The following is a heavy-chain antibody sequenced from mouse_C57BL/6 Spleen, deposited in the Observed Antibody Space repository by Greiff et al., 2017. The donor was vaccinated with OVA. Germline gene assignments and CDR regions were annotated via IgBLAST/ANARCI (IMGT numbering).Heavy chain of an antibody. D-gene: IGHD1-1*01. CDR1: GFTFSDYG. Sequence: EVMLVESGGGLVKPGGSLKLSCAASGFTFSDYGMHWVRQAPEKGLEWVAYLSSGRSTIYYADTVKGRFTISRDNAKNTLFLQMTSLRSEDTAMYYCARPHYYGSSYGFAYWGQGTLVTVSA. CDR2: LSSGRSTI. J-gene: IGHJ3*01. V-gene: IGHV5-17*01. CDR3: ARPHYYGSSYGFAY.